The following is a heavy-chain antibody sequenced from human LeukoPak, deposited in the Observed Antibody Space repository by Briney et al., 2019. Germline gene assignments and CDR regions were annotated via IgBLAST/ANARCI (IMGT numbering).Heavy chain of an antibody. Sequence: GGSLRLSCAASGFTFSSYAMSWVRQAPGKGLEWVSAISGSGGSTYYADSVKGRFTISRDNSKNTLYLQMNNLRAEDTAVYYCAKRTARVVVIASPFDYWGQGTLVTVSS. D-gene: IGHD2-21*01. CDR1: GFTFSSYA. CDR3: AKRTARVVVIASPFDY. CDR2: ISGSGGST. J-gene: IGHJ4*02. V-gene: IGHV3-23*01.